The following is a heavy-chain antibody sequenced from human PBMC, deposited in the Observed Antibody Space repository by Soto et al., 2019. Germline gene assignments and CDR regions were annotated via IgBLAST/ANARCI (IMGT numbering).Heavy chain of an antibody. CDR2: INAGNGNT. V-gene: IGHV1-3*01. CDR3: ARDPQPRIAYYNYYGMDV. J-gene: IGHJ6*02. CDR1: GYNFITYG. D-gene: IGHD2-21*01. Sequence: ASVKVSCKASGYNFITYGMHWVRQAPGQRLEWMGWINAGNGNTKYSQQFQGRVSITRDTSASTAYMEVSSLRSEDTAVYYCARDPQPRIAYYNYYGMDVWGQGTTVTVSS.